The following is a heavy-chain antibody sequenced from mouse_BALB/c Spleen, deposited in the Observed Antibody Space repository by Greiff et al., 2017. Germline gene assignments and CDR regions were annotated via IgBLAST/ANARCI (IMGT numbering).Heavy chain of an antibody. CDR2: ISSGSSTI. CDR1: GFTFSSFG. D-gene: IGHD2-12*01. V-gene: IGHV5-17*02. J-gene: IGHJ3*01. CDR3: ARSRGPTTLFAY. Sequence: EVKLMESGGGLVQPGGSRKLSCAASGFTFSSFGMHWVRQVPEKGLEWVAYISSGSSTIYYADTVKGRFTISRDNPKNTLFLQMTSLRSEDTAMYYCARSRGPTTLFAYWGQGTLVTVSA.